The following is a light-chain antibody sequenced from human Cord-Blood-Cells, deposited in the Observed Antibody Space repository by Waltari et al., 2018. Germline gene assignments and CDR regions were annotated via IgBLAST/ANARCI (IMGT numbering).Light chain of an antibody. Sequence: EVVFTQSPGPLPLSPGERATLSCRASQSGSSSYLAWYQQKPGQAPRLLIYGASSMATGIPDRFSGSGSGTDFTLTISRLEPEDFAVYYCQQYGSSPLTFGGGTKVEIK. J-gene: IGKJ4*01. CDR1: QSGSSSY. CDR2: GAS. V-gene: IGKV3-20*01. CDR3: QQYGSSPLT.